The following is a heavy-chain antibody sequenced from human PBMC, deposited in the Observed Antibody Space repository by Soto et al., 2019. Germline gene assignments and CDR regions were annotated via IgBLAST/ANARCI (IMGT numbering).Heavy chain of an antibody. CDR1: GGSVNSDSYY. Sequence: SETLSLTCTVSGGSVNSDSYYWTWIRQPPGKRMEWIGSVYHSESTNYNPSLRSRVTISVDTSKNQFSLRLRSVTAADTAVYYCSRDLWGYCGTDCYPLDVWGQGTTVTVSS. D-gene: IGHD2-21*02. CDR3: SRDLWGYCGTDCYPLDV. CDR2: VYHSEST. J-gene: IGHJ6*02. V-gene: IGHV4-61*01.